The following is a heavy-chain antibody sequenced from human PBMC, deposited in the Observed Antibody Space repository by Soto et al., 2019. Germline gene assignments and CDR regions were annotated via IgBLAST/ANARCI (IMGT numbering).Heavy chain of an antibody. D-gene: IGHD2-15*01. CDR1: GFPFNTYG. V-gene: IGHV3-33*08. Sequence: QVQLVESGGGVVQPGGSLRLSCTTSGFPFNTYGMHWVRQAPGKGLEWGAIIWYDGSNKYYADSVKGRFTISRDNSKNTLYLQMNSLRAEDTALYYCARADCTGAYCYSWPFNYGVDVWGQGTTVTVSS. CDR3: ARADCTGAYCYSWPFNYGVDV. CDR2: IWYDGSNK. J-gene: IGHJ6*02.